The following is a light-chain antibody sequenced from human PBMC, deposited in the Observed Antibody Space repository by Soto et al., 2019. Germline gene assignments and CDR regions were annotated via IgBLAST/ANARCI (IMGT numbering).Light chain of an antibody. CDR3: QQLNSYPDT. CDR1: QGISSY. CDR2: AAS. V-gene: IGKV1-9*01. Sequence: IQLTQSPSSLSASVGDRVTITCRASQGISSYLAWYQQKPGKAPKLLIYAASTLQSGVPSRFSGSGSGTDFTLPISSLQPEDFATDYCQQLNSYPDTFGQGTKLEI. J-gene: IGKJ2*01.